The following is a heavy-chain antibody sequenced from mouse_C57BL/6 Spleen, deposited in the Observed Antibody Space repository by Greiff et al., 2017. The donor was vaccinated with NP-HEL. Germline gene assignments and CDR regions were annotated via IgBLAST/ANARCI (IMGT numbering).Heavy chain of an antibody. CDR1: GYAFSSSW. CDR2: IYPGDGDT. V-gene: IGHV1-82*01. D-gene: IGHD2-4*01. CDR3: ARDYDYPPFAY. J-gene: IGHJ3*01. Sequence: QVQLQQSGPELVKPGASVKISCKASGYAFSSSWMNWVKQRPGKGLEWIGRIYPGDGDTNYNGKFKGKATLTADKSSSTAYMQLSSLTSEDSAVYFCARDYDYPPFAYWGQGTLVTVSA.